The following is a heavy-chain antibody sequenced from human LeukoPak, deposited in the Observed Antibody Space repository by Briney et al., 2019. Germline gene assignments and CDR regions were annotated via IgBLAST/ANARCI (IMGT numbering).Heavy chain of an antibody. Sequence: PGGSLRLSCVVSGFTFSSYSMNWVRQAPGKGLEWVSVISYDGTNNYYADSVKGRFTISRDNSRNTLFLQMNNLRAEDTAVYYCARDTYYSNDYFDYWGQGALVSVSS. CDR3: ARDTYYSNDYFDY. CDR1: GFTFSSYS. CDR2: ISYDGTNN. V-gene: IGHV3-30*03. J-gene: IGHJ4*02. D-gene: IGHD4-11*01.